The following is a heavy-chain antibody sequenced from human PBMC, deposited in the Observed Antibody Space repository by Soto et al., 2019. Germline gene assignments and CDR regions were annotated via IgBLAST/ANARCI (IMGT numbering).Heavy chain of an antibody. V-gene: IGHV4-34*01. Sequence: QVQLQQWGAGLLKPSETLSLTCAVYGGSFSGYYWSWIRQPPGKGLEWIGEINHSGSTNYNPSLKSRVPIAVDTSKNQFSLKLSSVTGADTAVYYCARAKTTVTTGAAFDIWGQGTMVTVSS. D-gene: IGHD4-17*01. CDR1: GGSFSGYY. CDR2: INHSGST. J-gene: IGHJ3*02. CDR3: ARAKTTVTTGAAFDI.